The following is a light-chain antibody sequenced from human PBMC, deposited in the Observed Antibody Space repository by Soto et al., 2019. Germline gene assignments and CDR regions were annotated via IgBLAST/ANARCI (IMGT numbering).Light chain of an antibody. CDR3: QQAYSFPIT. CDR1: QDIAGY. Sequence: DIRVTHSPSSVSSSVLDRFTITCLASQDIAGYLACYQHKPGRTPELLIHGASRLQSRVPARFSGSGSGTDFTLSINSLQPEDFATYYCQQAYSFPITFGQGTRLENK. CDR2: GAS. V-gene: IGKV1D-12*01. J-gene: IGKJ5*01.